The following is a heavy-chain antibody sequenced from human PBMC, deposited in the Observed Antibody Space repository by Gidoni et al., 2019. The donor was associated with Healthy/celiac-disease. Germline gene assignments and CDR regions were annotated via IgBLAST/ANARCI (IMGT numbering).Heavy chain of an antibody. CDR2: LWYGGSNN. Sequence: QARPVESGGGVGPLGRARRVSCGAPGVTVSSYGRHWVRQAPGKRLVWLAVLWYGGSNNYYADPVKGRFTISRDNSTNTLYLQMNSLGAEDTSVYYCARVVYCSGGSCLDYWGQGTLVTVSS. CDR3: ARVVYCSGGSCLDY. V-gene: IGHV3-33*01. CDR1: GVTVSSYG. J-gene: IGHJ4*02. D-gene: IGHD2-15*01.